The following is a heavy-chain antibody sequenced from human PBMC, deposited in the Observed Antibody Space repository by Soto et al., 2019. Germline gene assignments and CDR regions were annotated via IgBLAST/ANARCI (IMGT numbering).Heavy chain of an antibody. D-gene: IGHD3-16*02. CDR1: GYSLSTYY. J-gene: IGHJ4*02. CDR2: IHDTGRT. CDR3: ARESVSGTYRFDS. V-gene: IGHV4-4*07. Sequence: QVQLQESGPGLVRPSETLSLTCTVSGYSLSTYYWSWIRQPAGERLEWIGRIHDTGRTNYNPSLKSRVTMSVDTSKNQLSLRVNSVNAADTAVYYCARESVSGTYRFDSWGQGTLVTVSS.